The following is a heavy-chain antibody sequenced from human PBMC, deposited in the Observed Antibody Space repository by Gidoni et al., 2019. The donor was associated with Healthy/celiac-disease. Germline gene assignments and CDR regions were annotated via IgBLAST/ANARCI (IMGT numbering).Heavy chain of an antibody. CDR3: AKGASAGTGGWYFDL. CDR1: GFTFDDYA. D-gene: IGHD6-13*01. Sequence: EVQLVESVGGCVQPGRSLRLSCAAPGFTFDDYAIHWVGQAPGKGLELFFGISWNSGSIGYADSVKGRFTISRDNAKTALYLQMNSLRAEDTALYYCAKGASAGTGGWYFDLWGRGTLVTVSS. CDR2: ISWNSGSI. J-gene: IGHJ2*01. V-gene: IGHV3-9*01.